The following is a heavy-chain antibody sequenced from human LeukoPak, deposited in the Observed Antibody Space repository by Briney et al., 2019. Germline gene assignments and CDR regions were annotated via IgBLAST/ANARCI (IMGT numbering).Heavy chain of an antibody. J-gene: IGHJ5*02. CDR2: INPNSGGT. V-gene: IGHV1-2*02. Sequence: ASVKVSCQASGYTFTGYYMHWVRQAPGQGLEWMGWINPNSGGTNYAQKFQGRVTMTRDTSISTAYMELSRLRSDDTAVYYCARASMVRGVIVWFDPWGQGTLVTVSS. CDR1: GYTFTGYY. CDR3: ARASMVRGVIVWFDP. D-gene: IGHD3-10*01.